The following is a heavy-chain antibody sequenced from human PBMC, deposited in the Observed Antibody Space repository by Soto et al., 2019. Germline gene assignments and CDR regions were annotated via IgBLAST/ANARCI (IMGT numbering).Heavy chain of an antibody. CDR2: IIPIFGTA. Sequence: QVQLVPSGAEVKKPGSSVKVSCKASGGTFSSYAISWVRQAPGQGLEWMGGIIPIFGTANYAQKFQGRVTITADESTSTAYMELSSLRSEDTAVYYCASREDGYSYGNLDYWGQGTLVTVSS. CDR1: GGTFSSYA. V-gene: IGHV1-69*01. CDR3: ASREDGYSYGNLDY. J-gene: IGHJ4*02. D-gene: IGHD5-18*01.